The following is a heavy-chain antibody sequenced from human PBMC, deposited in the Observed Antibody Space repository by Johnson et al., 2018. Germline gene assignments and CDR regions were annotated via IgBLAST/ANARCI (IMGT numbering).Heavy chain of an antibody. D-gene: IGHD4-17*01. V-gene: IGHV3-7*01. CDR1: GFTFSNYW. CDR2: IKKDGSEK. J-gene: IGHJ1*01. CDR3: ARRGDYDEGEFQH. Sequence: EVQLVESGGGLVQPGGSLRLSCAASGFTFSNYWMGWVRQAPGKGLEWVANIKKDGSEKYYVDSLKGRFTISRDNAKNSLYLQMTSRGGEETAVYYCARRGDYDEGEFQHWGQGTLVIVSS.